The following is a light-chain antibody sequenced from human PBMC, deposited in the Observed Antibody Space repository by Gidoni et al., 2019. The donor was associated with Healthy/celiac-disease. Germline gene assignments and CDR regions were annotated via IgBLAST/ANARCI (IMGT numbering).Light chain of an antibody. V-gene: IGLV2-14*03. CDR2: DVS. CDR1: SSDVGGYNY. CDR3: SSYTSSSPYV. J-gene: IGLJ1*01. Sequence: PGQSITISCTGTSSDVGGYNYVSWYQQHPGKAPKLMIYDVSNRPSGVSNRFSGSKPGNTASLTISGLQAEDEADYYCSSYTSSSPYVFGTGTKVTVL.